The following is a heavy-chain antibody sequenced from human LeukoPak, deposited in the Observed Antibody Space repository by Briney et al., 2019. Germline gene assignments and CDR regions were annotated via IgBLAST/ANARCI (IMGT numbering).Heavy chain of an antibody. CDR1: GFNVSRTG. D-gene: IGHD5-12*01. CDR3: ARDSSGIEY. V-gene: IGHV3-30*02. J-gene: IGHJ4*02. Sequence: GGSLRLSCAASGFNVSRTGMHWVRQAPGKGLEWVAFIRNDGSYEKYADSVKGRFTISRDSSKNTLSLQMNSLRVEDTAVYYCARDSSGIEYWGQGTLVTVSS. CDR2: IRNDGSYE.